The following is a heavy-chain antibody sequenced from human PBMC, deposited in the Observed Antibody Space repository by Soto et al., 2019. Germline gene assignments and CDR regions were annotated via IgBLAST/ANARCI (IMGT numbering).Heavy chain of an antibody. CDR2: ISGSGGST. CDR1: GFAFSSYA. CDR3: AKDGLSRNYDSSGYYWYYYYGMDV. V-gene: IGHV3-23*01. J-gene: IGHJ6*02. D-gene: IGHD3-22*01. Sequence: PGGSLRLSCAASGFAFSSYAMSWVRQAPGKGLEWVSAISGSGGSTYYADSVKGRFTISRDNSKNTLYLQMNSLRAEDTAVYYCAKDGLSRNYDSSGYYWYYYYGMDVWGQGTTVTVSS.